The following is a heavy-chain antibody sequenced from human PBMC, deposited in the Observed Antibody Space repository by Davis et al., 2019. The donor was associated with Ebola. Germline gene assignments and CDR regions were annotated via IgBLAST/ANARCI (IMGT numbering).Heavy chain of an antibody. Sequence: SETLSLTCAVYGGSFSGYYWSWIRQPPGKGLEWIGEINHSGSTNYNPSLKSRVTISVDKSKNQFSLKLNSVTAADTAVYYCARDLRGYDSGGDYWGQGTLVTVSS. V-gene: IGHV4-34*01. CDR2: INHSGST. D-gene: IGHD5-12*01. J-gene: IGHJ4*02. CDR1: GGSFSGYY. CDR3: ARDLRGYDSGGDY.